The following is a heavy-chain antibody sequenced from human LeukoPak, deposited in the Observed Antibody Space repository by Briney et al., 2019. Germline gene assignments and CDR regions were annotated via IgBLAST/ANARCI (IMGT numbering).Heavy chain of an antibody. CDR1: GGTFSSYA. CDR3: ARAPSPADSSSPL. CDR2: IIPILGIA. V-gene: IGHV1-69*04. Sequence: ASEKVSCKASGGTFSSYAISWVRQAPGQGLEWMGRIIPILGIANYAQKFQGRVTITADKSTSTAYMELSSLRSEDTAVYYCARAPSPADSSSPLWGQGTLVTVSS. J-gene: IGHJ4*02. D-gene: IGHD6-13*01.